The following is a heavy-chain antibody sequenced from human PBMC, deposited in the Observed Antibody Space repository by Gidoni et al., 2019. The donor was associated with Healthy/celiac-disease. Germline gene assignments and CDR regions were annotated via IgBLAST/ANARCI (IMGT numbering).Heavy chain of an antibody. D-gene: IGHD3-10*01. CDR3: ARTIWFGESPYYYYGMDV. CDR2: INHSGST. Sequence: QVQLQQWGAGLLKPSATLSLTCAVYGGSFSGYYWSWIRQPPGKGLEWIGEINHSGSTNYNPSLKSRVTIAVDTSKNQFSLKLSSVTAADTAVYYCARTIWFGESPYYYYGMDVWGQGTTVTVSS. CDR1: GGSFSGYY. V-gene: IGHV4-34*01. J-gene: IGHJ6*02.